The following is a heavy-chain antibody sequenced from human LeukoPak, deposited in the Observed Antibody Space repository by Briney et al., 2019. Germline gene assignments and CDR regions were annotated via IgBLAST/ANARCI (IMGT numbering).Heavy chain of an antibody. CDR2: TRNKANSYTT. CDR1: GFTFSDHY. Sequence: PGGSLRLSCAASGFTFSDHYMDWVRQAPGKGLEWVGRTRNKANSYTTEYAASVKGRFTISRDDSKNSLYLQMNSLKTEDTAVYYCARGLGFDYWGQGTLVTVSS. V-gene: IGHV3-72*01. J-gene: IGHJ4*02. CDR3: ARGLGFDY.